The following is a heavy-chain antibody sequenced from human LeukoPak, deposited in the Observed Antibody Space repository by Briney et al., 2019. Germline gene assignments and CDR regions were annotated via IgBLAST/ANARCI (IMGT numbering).Heavy chain of an antibody. CDR3: ARALTGTTDY. CDR1: GGSISSYY. J-gene: IGHJ4*02. Sequence: TSETLPLTCTVSGGSISSYYWSWIRQPPGKGLEWIGYIYYSGSTNYNPSLKSRVTISVDTSKNQFSLKLSSVTAADTAVYYCARALTGTTDYRGQGTLVTVSS. V-gene: IGHV4-59*01. CDR2: IYYSGST. D-gene: IGHD1-20*01.